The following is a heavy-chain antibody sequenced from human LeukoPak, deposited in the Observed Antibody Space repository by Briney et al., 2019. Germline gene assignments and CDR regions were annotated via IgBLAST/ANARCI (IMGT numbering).Heavy chain of an antibody. CDR1: GFTFSSYA. CDR2: ISGSGGST. J-gene: IGHJ4*02. CDR3: AKSLQFLEWLSSD. Sequence: GGSLRLSCAASGFTFSSYAMSWVRQAPGKGLEWVSAISGSGGSTYQADSVKGRFTISRDNSKNTLYLQMNSLRTEDTAVYYCAKSLQFLEWLSSDWGQGTLVTVSS. D-gene: IGHD3-3*01. V-gene: IGHV3-23*01.